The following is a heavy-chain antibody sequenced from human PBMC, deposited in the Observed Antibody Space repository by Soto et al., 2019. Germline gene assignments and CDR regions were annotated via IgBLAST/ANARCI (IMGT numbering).Heavy chain of an antibody. J-gene: IGHJ5*02. CDR1: GYTFTSYA. CDR2: INTNTGNP. V-gene: IGHV7-4-1*01. CDR3: ARENDILTGYYSPLFDP. D-gene: IGHD3-9*01. Sequence: ASVKVSCKASGYTFTSYAMNWVRQAPGQGLEWMGWINTNTGNPTYAQGFTGRFVFSLDTSVSTAYLQICSLKAEDTAVYYCARENDILTGYYSPLFDPWGQGTLVTVSS.